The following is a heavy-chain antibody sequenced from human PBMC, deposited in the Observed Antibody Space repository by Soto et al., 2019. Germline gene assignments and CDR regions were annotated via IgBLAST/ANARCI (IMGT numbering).Heavy chain of an antibody. CDR1: GGSISSGDYY. Sequence: SETLSLTCTVSGGSISSGDYYWSWIRQPPGKGLEWIGYIYYSGSTYYNPSFKSRVTISVDTSKNQFSLKLSSVTAADTAVYYCVRGVIRNWFDPWGQGTLVTVSS. CDR2: IYYSGST. CDR3: VRGVIRNWFDP. J-gene: IGHJ5*02. V-gene: IGHV4-30-4*01. D-gene: IGHD3-10*01.